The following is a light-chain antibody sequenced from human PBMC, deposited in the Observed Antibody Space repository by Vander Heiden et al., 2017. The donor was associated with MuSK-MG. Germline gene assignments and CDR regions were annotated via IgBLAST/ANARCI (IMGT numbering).Light chain of an antibody. Sequence: DIQMTQSPSSLSASVGDRVTITCRASQSISSYLNWYQQKPGKAPNLLIYAASSLQSGVPSRFSGSGSGTDFTLTISSLQPEDFATYYCQQSHSAPQTFGHGTKVEI. V-gene: IGKV1-39*01. CDR1: QSISSY. CDR3: QQSHSAPQT. CDR2: AAS. J-gene: IGKJ1*01.